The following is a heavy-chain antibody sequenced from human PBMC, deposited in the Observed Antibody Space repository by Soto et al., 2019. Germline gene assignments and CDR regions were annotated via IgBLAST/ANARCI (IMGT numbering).Heavy chain of an antibody. J-gene: IGHJ4*02. CDR1: GFTFSSYA. V-gene: IGHV3-23*01. CDR2: ISGSGGST. Sequence: PGGSLRLSCAASGFTFSSYAMSWVRQAPGKGLEWVSAISGSGGSTYYADSVKGRFTISRDNSKNTLYLQTNSLRAEDTAVYYCPKVNHVYYYDSSDYYRTFDYWGQGTLVTVSS. CDR3: PKVNHVYYYDSSDYYRTFDY. D-gene: IGHD3-22*01.